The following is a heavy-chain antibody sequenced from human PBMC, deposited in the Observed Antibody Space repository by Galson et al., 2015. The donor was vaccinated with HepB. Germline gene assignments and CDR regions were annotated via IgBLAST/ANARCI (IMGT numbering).Heavy chain of an antibody. CDR2: FYSGGSP. J-gene: IGHJ4*02. CDR1: GFTVRTNS. Sequence: SLRLSCAASGFTVRTNSMSWVRQAPGKGLEWVSVFYSGGSPYYADSVKGRFTISRVDSKNTLYLHMNSLRPEDTAVYYCATERSTSGSYYFDNWGQGTLVTVSS. CDR3: ATERSTSGSYYFDN. V-gene: IGHV3-66*02. D-gene: IGHD1-26*01.